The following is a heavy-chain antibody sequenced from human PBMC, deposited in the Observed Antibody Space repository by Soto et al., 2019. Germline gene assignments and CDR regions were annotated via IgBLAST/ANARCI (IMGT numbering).Heavy chain of an antibody. D-gene: IGHD1-7*01. CDR3: ARLETGTGTTG. CDR2: ISGSDGST. J-gene: IGHJ4*02. V-gene: IGHV3-23*01. Sequence: EVQLLESGGGLVQPGGSLRLSCGASGFTFSSYAMSWVRQAPGKGLECDSSISGSDGSTYYADSVRGRFTISRDNSKNTLYLQMNSLRAEDTAVYYCARLETGTGTTGWGQGTLVTVAS. CDR1: GFTFSSYA.